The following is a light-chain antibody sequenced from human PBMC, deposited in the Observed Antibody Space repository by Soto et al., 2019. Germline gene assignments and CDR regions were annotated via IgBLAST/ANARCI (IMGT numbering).Light chain of an antibody. Sequence: IVLTQSPGTLSLSPGERATLSCRASQSVTTQLAWYQQKPGQAPRLIIHGASSRATGVPDRITGSGSGTDFTLTISRLEPEDFGVYYCQQFGSSIPHTFGQGTKLEIK. J-gene: IGKJ2*01. CDR2: GAS. CDR3: QQFGSSIPHT. CDR1: QSVTTQ. V-gene: IGKV3-20*01.